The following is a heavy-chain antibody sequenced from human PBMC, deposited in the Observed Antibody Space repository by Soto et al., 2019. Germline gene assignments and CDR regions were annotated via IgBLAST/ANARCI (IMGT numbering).Heavy chain of an antibody. J-gene: IGHJ3*02. D-gene: IGHD2-15*01. CDR2: INHSGST. Sequence: SETLSLTCAVYGGSFSGYYWSWIRQPPGKGLEWIGEINHSGSTNYNPSLKSRVTISVDTSKNQFSLKLSSVTAADTAVYYCARDRWWAGAFDIWGQGTMVTVSS. CDR1: GGSFSGYY. V-gene: IGHV4-34*01. CDR3: ARDRWWAGAFDI.